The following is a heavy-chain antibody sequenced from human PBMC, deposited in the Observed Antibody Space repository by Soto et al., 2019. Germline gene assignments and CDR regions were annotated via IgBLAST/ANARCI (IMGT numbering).Heavy chain of an antibody. CDR1: GFTLTTYG. D-gene: IGHD4-17*01. V-gene: IGHV3-7*03. CDR2: IKQDGSEK. Sequence: ALRLSCAASGFTLTTYGVHWVRQAPGKGLEWVANIKQDGSEKYYVDSVKGRFTISRDNAKNSLYLQMNSLRAEDTAVYYCARDRYGVGAFDIWGQGTMVTVSS. J-gene: IGHJ3*02. CDR3: ARDRYGVGAFDI.